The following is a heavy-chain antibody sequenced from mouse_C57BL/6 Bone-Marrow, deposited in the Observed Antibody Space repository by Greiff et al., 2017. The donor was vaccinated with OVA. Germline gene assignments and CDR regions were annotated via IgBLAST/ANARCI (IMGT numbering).Heavy chain of an antibody. CDR1: GFSLTSYG. CDR2: IWSGGST. Sequence: VKLQESGPGLVQPSQSLSITCTVSGFSLTSYGVHWVRQPPGKGLEWLGVIWSGGSTDYNAAFISRLSISKDNSKSQVFFKMNSLQADDTAIYYCARARWLRFAYWGQGTLVTVSA. D-gene: IGHD2-3*01. CDR3: ARARWLRFAY. J-gene: IGHJ3*01. V-gene: IGHV2-4*01.